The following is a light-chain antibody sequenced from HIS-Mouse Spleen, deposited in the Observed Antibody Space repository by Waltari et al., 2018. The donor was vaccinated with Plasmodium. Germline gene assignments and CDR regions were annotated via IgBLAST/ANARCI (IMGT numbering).Light chain of an antibody. V-gene: IGLV3-10*01. Sequence: SYELTQPPSVPVPPAQTARTTCYGDALPNTYPSWYQQKSGQAPVLVIYEDSKRPPGITERFSGSSSGTMATLTISGAQVEDEADYYCYSTDSSGNHRVFGGGTKLTVL. J-gene: IGLJ3*02. CDR3: YSTDSSGNHRV. CDR1: ALPNTY. CDR2: EDS.